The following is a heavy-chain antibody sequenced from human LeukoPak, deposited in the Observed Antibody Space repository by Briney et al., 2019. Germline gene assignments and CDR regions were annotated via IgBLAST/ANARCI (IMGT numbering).Heavy chain of an antibody. CDR3: ARAYSSGFIDY. Sequence: SETLSLTCTVSGGSISSSSYYWGWIRQPPGKGLEWIGSIYYSGSTYYNLSLKSRVTISVDTSKNQFSLKLSSVTAADTAVYYCARAYSSGFIDYWGQGTLVTVSS. V-gene: IGHV4-39*07. CDR2: IYYSGST. CDR1: GGSISSSSYY. J-gene: IGHJ4*02. D-gene: IGHD6-19*01.